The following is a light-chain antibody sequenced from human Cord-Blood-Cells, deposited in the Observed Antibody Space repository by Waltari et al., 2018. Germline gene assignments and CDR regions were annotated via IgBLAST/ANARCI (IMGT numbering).Light chain of an antibody. CDR1: SSDVGGYNY. CDR2: DVS. V-gene: IGLV2-14*03. J-gene: IGLJ3*02. Sequence: QSALTQPASVSGSPGQSITISCTGTSSDVGGYNYVSWYQQHPGKAPKLMSYDVSNRPSGVSNRFAGSKSSNTASLTISGLQAEDEADYYCSSYTSSSTWVFGGGTKLTVL. CDR3: SSYTSSSTWV.